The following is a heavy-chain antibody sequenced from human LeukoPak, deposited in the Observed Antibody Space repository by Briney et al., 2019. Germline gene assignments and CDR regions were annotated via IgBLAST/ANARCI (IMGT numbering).Heavy chain of an antibody. J-gene: IGHJ4*02. CDR3: ARDGGSYFTLGDY. Sequence: SGGSLRLSCAASGFTFSSYAMSWVRQAPGKGLEWVSAISGSGGSTYYADSVKGRFTISRDNSKNTLYLQMNSLRAEDTAVYYCARDGGSYFTLGDYWGQGTLVTVSS. V-gene: IGHV3-23*01. D-gene: IGHD1-26*01. CDR2: ISGSGGST. CDR1: GFTFSSYA.